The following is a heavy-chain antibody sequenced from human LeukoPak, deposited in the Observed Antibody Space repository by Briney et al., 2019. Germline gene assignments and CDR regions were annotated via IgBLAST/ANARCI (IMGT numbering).Heavy chain of an antibody. Sequence: GGSLRLSCAASGFTVSSNYMSWVRQAPGKGLEWVSVIYSGGSTYYADSVKGRFTISRDNSKNTLYLQMNSLRAEDTAVYYCAKEGYYGSGSFPDSWGQGTLVTVSS. V-gene: IGHV3-53*01. CDR1: GFTVSSNY. D-gene: IGHD3-10*01. CDR3: AKEGYYGSGSFPDS. CDR2: IYSGGST. J-gene: IGHJ4*02.